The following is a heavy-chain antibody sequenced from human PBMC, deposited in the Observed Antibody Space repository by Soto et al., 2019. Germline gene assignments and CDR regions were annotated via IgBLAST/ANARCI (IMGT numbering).Heavy chain of an antibody. Sequence: ASVKVSCKASGYTFTSYGISWVRQAPGQGLEWMGRISAYNGNTNYAQKLQGRITMTTDTSTSTAYMELRSLRSDDTAVCCWARDRYYYDSSGSGAFDIWGQGTMVTVSS. CDR2: ISAYNGNT. CDR1: GYTFTSYG. CDR3: ARDRYYYDSSGSGAFDI. J-gene: IGHJ3*02. V-gene: IGHV1-18*01. D-gene: IGHD3-22*01.